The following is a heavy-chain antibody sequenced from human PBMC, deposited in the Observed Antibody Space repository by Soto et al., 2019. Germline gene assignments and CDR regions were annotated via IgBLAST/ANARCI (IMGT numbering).Heavy chain of an antibody. CDR3: AKVGYYDSSGHNWFDP. J-gene: IGHJ5*02. V-gene: IGHV3-23*01. D-gene: IGHD3-22*01. CDR2: MSGSGGSP. Sequence: GGSLRLSCAVSGFTFSSYVMSWVRQAPGKGLEWVSAMSGSGGSPYYADSVKGRFTISRDNSKNTLYLQMNSLSADDTAVYYCAKVGYYDSSGHNWFDPWGQGTLVTVSS. CDR1: GFTFSSYV.